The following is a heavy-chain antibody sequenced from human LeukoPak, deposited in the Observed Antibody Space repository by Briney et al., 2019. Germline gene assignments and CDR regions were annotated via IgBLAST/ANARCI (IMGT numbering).Heavy chain of an antibody. J-gene: IGHJ4*02. Sequence: RPSETLSLTCTVSGGSISGSSYYWGWIRQPPGKGLEWIGSMYYTGSTYYNPSLKSRVTISEDTSKTQFSLKLTSVTAADTAVYFCARHGFGGGTNIYWGQGTLVTVSS. CDR2: MYYTGST. V-gene: IGHV4-39*01. D-gene: IGHD3-16*01. CDR3: ARHGFGGGTNIY. CDR1: GGSISGSSYY.